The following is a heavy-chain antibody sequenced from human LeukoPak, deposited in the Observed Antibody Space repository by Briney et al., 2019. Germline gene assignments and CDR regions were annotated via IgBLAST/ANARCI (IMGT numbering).Heavy chain of an antibody. CDR2: ISGSGGST. Sequence: PGGSLRLSCAASGFTFSSDAMSWVRQAPGKGLEWVSAISGSGGSTYYADSVKGRFTISRDNSKNTLYLQMNSLRAEDTAVYYCAKGRALSYYYYGMDVWGQGTTVTVSS. D-gene: IGHD3-10*01. CDR1: GFTFSSDA. V-gene: IGHV3-23*01. CDR3: AKGRALSYYYYGMDV. J-gene: IGHJ6*02.